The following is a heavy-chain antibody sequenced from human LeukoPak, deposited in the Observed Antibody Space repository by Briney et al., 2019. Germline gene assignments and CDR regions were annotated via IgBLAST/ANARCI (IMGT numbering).Heavy chain of an antibody. CDR1: GYTFTSYD. J-gene: IGHJ4*02. CDR2: MNPNSGNT. CDR3: ARDHHYDTTGGY. V-gene: IGHV1-8*01. D-gene: IGHD3-22*01. Sequence: ASVKVSCRASGYTFTSYDINWVRQATGQGLEWMGWMNPNSGNTGYAQKFQGRVTMTRNTSISTAYMELSSLTSEDTAVYYCARDHHYDTTGGYWGQGTLVTVSS.